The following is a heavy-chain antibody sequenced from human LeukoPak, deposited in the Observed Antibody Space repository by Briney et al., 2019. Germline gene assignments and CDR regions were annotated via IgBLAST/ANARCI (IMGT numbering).Heavy chain of an antibody. CDR1: GFTFSSYS. D-gene: IGHD3-10*01. CDR2: ISSSSSYI. CDR3: ARDAYYGSGNFDY. V-gene: IGHV3-21*01. Sequence: GGSLRLSCAASGFTFSSYSMNWVRQAPGKGPEWVSSISSSSSYIYYADSVKGRFTISRDNAKNSLYLQMSSLRAEDTAVYYCARDAYYGSGNFDYWGQGTLVTASS. J-gene: IGHJ4*02.